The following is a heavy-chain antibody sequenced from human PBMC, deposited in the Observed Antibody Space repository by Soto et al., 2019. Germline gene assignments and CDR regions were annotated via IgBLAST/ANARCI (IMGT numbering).Heavy chain of an antibody. V-gene: IGHV1-69*12. Sequence: QVQLVQSGAEVKEPGSSVNVSCKTSGGTFGNTAVTWVRQVPGQGLEWIGGIVPLFGTANYAQKFRGRGMITADESTSTAYRALSSLRSDDTAIYYCAREGDPGYSFWSGPLGGGRFDPWGQGTLVTVSS. CDR3: AREGDPGYSFWSGPLGGGRFDP. CDR2: IVPLFGTA. CDR1: GGTFGNTA. J-gene: IGHJ5*02. D-gene: IGHD3-3*01.